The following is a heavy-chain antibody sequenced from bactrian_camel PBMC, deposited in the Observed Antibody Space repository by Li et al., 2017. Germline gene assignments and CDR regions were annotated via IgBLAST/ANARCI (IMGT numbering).Heavy chain of an antibody. Sequence: VQLVESGGGSVQAGGSLRLTCVVSLHRISSHCMAWFRQAPGNEREWVASITTDPMTRYTDSAKGRFTISKDDADNTLFLELNNLKPEDTAMYYCAARGPYCYTKLSVHDFTYWGQGTQVTVS. CDR2: ITTDPMT. CDR1: LHRISSHC. CDR3: AARGPYCYTKLSVHDFTY. V-gene: IGHV3-2*01. D-gene: IGHD2*01. J-gene: IGHJ6*01.